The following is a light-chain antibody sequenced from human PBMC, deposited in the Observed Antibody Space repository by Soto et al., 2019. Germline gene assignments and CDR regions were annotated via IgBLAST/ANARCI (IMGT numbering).Light chain of an antibody. V-gene: IGLV2-14*01. CDR3: SSYTSSSTLV. CDR2: EVS. Sequence: QSALTQSASVSGYPGQSITFSCIGTSSDVGGYNYVSWYQQHPGKAPKLMIYEVSNRPSGVSNRFSGSKSGNTASLTISGLQAEDEADYYCSSYTSSSTLVFGTGTKLTVL. CDR1: SSDVGGYNY. J-gene: IGLJ1*01.